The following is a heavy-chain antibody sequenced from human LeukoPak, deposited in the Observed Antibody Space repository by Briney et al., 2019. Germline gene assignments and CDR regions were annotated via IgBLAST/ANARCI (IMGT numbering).Heavy chain of an antibody. V-gene: IGHV1-2*02. CDR3: ARDLEGSYYTKYDY. D-gene: IGHD3-10*01. CDR2: INPNSGGT. J-gene: IGHJ4*02. Sequence: GASVKVSCKASGYTLTRYYMHWVRQAPGQGLEWMGWINPNSGGTNYAQKFQGRVTMTRDTSISTAYMELSRLRSDDTAVYYCARDLEGSYYTKYDYWGQGTLVTVSS. CDR1: GYTLTRYY.